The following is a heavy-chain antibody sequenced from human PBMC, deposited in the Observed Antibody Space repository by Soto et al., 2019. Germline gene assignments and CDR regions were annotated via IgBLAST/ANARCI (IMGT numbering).Heavy chain of an antibody. CDR1: GFTLNSYS. Sequence: PGGSLRLSCAASGFTLNSYSMDWVRQAPGKGLEWVSSISSTSDYMYYEESVKGRLTVSRDNANNLLYLQMNSLRAEDTAVYYCARARSDSSGSSYYYGMDVSGKGTMVTVSS. CDR2: ISSTSDYM. J-gene: IGHJ6*04. V-gene: IGHV3-21*01. D-gene: IGHD3-22*01. CDR3: ARARSDSSGSSYYYGMDV.